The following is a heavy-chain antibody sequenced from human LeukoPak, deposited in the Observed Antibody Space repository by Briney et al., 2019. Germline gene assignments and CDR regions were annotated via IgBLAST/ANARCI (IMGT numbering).Heavy chain of an antibody. CDR2: ILASGSPT. D-gene: IGHD1-1*01. J-gene: IGHJ4*02. CDR1: GFNFNSYT. CDR3: ARALTTLTYEGY. Sequence: PGGSLRLSCAASGFNFNSYTMNWVRQAPGKGLQWVANILASGSPTYYADSVKGRFTISRDFSKNTVFLHMNSLRAEDTAMYYCARALTTLTYEGYWGQGTLVTVSS. V-gene: IGHV3-23*05.